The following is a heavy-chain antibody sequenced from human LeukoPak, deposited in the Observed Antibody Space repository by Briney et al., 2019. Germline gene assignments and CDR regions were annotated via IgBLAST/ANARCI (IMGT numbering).Heavy chain of an antibody. Sequence: ASVKVSCKASGYTFTSYDINWVRQATGQGLEWMGWMNPNSGNTGYAQKFQGRVTITRNTSISTAYMELSSLRSEDTAVYYCARGPRGSGSYWAADTYYYYMDVWGKGTTVTISS. V-gene: IGHV1-8*03. CDR1: GYTFTSYD. CDR2: MNPNSGNT. CDR3: ARGPRGSGSYWAADTYYYYMDV. D-gene: IGHD3-10*01. J-gene: IGHJ6*03.